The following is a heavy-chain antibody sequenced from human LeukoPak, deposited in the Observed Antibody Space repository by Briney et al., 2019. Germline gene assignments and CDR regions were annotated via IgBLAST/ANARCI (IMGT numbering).Heavy chain of an antibody. CDR2: IYSGGST. Sequence: PGGSLRLSCAVSGFTVSSNYMSWVRQAPGKGLEWVSVIYSGGSTYYADSVKGRFTISRDNSKNTLYLQMNSLRAEDTAVYYCANDYDFWSGYFDYWGQGTLVTVSS. V-gene: IGHV3-53*01. CDR3: ANDYDFWSGYFDY. J-gene: IGHJ4*02. D-gene: IGHD3-3*01. CDR1: GFTVSSNY.